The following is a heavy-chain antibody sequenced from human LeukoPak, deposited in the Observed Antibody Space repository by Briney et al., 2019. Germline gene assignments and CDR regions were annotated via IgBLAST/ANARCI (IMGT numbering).Heavy chain of an antibody. CDR2: IYYSGST. Sequence: SETLSLTRILSAGSISSSSYDWGWIREPPGKGLEWIARIYYSGSTYYNPSLKSRVTISVDTSKNQFSLKPSSVTAADTAVYYCARHNPVTNYYYYMDVWGKGTTVTVSS. J-gene: IGHJ6*03. CDR1: AGSISSSSYD. CDR3: ARHNPVTNYYYYMDV. V-gene: IGHV4-39*01. D-gene: IGHD4-17*01.